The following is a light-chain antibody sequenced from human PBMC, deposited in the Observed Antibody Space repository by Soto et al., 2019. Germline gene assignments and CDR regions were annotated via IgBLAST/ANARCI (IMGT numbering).Light chain of an antibody. V-gene: IGLV2-23*01. J-gene: IGLJ3*02. Sequence: QSALTQPASVSGSPGQSITISCTGTSSDVGSYNLVSWYQHHPGKAPKLMIYEGSKRPSGVSNRFSGSKSGNTASLTISGLPAEDEADYYCCSYAGSSTFVFGGGTQLTVL. CDR1: SSDVGSYNL. CDR3: CSYAGSSTFV. CDR2: EGS.